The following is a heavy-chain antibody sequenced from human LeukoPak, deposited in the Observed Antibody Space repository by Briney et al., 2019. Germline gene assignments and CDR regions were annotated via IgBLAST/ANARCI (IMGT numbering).Heavy chain of an antibody. Sequence: TGGSLRLSCAASGFTFSSYAMSWVRQAPGKGLEWVSAISGSGGSTYYADSVKGRFTISRDNSKNTLYPQMNSLRAEDTAVYYCATPLDYYDRSDSHQGGDWGQGTLVTVSS. D-gene: IGHD3-22*01. CDR2: ISGSGGST. CDR3: ATPLDYYDRSDSHQGGD. CDR1: GFTFSSYA. V-gene: IGHV3-23*01. J-gene: IGHJ4*02.